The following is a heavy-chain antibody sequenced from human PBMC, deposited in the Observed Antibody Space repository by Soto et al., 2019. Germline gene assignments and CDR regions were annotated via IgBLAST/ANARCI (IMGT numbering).Heavy chain of an antibody. CDR3: ARVDDDYGKTEGAFDY. CDR1: GGSISSGGYY. Sequence: QVQLQESGPGLVKPSQTLSLTCTVSGGSISSGGYYWSWIRQHPGKGLEWIGYFYYSGSTYYNPSLKSRVTISVDTSKNHFSLKLSSVTAADTAVYYCARVDDDYGKTEGAFDYWGQGTLVTVSS. D-gene: IGHD4-17*01. J-gene: IGHJ4*02. V-gene: IGHV4-31*03. CDR2: FYYSGST.